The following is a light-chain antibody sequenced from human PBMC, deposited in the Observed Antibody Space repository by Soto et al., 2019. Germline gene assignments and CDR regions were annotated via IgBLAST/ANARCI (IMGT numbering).Light chain of an antibody. CDR3: CSYAGSNTFV. J-gene: IGLJ2*01. CDR2: EDD. CDR1: SSDVGSYTL. Sequence: QSALTQPASVSGSPGQSIAISCTGTSSDVGSYTLVSWYQQHPGKAPKLIIYEDDKRPSGVSGRFSGSKFGNTASLTISGLQAEDEANYYCCSYAGSNTFVFGGVTKLTVL. V-gene: IGLV2-23*01.